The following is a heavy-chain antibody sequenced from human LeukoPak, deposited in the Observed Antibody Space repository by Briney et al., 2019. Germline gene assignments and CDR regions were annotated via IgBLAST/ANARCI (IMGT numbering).Heavy chain of an antibody. V-gene: IGHV3-7*01. Sequence: GGSLRLSCAASGFTLSSYWMSWVRQAPGKGLEWVAQIKPDGSDKYYVDSVKGRFTISRDNAKNSLNLQMNSLRAEDTAVYYCAELGITMIGGVWGKGTTVTISS. CDR1: GFTLSSYW. J-gene: IGHJ6*04. CDR3: AELGITMIGGV. D-gene: IGHD3-10*02. CDR2: IKPDGSDK.